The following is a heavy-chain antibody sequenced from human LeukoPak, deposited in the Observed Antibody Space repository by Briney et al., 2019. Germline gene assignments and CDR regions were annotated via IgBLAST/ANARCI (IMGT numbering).Heavy chain of an antibody. CDR2: IYTSGST. Sequence: SETLSLTCTVSGGSISSYYWSWIRQPPGKGLEWIEYIYTSGSTNYNPSLKSRVTISVDTSKNQFSLKLSSVAAADTAVYYCAAWPRYCSSTSCYNAEYFQHWGQGTLVTVSS. CDR1: GGSISSYY. D-gene: IGHD2-2*02. J-gene: IGHJ1*01. CDR3: AAWPRYCSSTSCYNAEYFQH. V-gene: IGHV4-4*09.